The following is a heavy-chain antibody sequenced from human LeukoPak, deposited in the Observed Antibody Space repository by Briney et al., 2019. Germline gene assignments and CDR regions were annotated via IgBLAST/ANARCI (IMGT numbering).Heavy chain of an antibody. D-gene: IGHD3-22*01. CDR3: ARSYDSSGYYRDAFDI. J-gene: IGHJ3*02. Sequence: PSETLSLTCAVYGGSFSGYYWSWLRQPPGKGLEWIGEINHSGSTNYNPSLKSRVTISVDTSKNQSSLKLSSVTAADTAVYYCARSYDSSGYYRDAFDIWGQGTMVTVSS. CDR1: GGSFSGYY. CDR2: INHSGST. V-gene: IGHV4-34*01.